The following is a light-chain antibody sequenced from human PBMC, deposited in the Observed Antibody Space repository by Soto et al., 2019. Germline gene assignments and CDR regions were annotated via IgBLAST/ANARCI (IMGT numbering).Light chain of an antibody. J-gene: IGKJ3*01. CDR3: QQTYSTPFT. CDR2: AAS. Sequence: DIQMTQSPSSVSASVGDRVTITCRASQDITNWLTWYQQKPGKAPKVLINAASSLQSGVPSRFSGSGSGTDFTLTISNLQPEDFATYYCQQTYSTPFTFGPGTKVDIK. CDR1: QDITNW. V-gene: IGKV1-12*01.